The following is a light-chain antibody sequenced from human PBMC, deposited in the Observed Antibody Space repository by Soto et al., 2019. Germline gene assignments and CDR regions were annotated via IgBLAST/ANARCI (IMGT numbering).Light chain of an antibody. CDR1: QSLXSH. V-gene: IGKV3-15*01. CDR2: GAS. CDR3: HQYKKSTPLT. Sequence: THSAVTLSVSQGESLTLSCRASQSLXSHFGWDEPKPGQAPRLPNXGASSRATGILVRFSGSGSGTEFTINLSSLQTEDVAVSECHQYKKSTPLTFGGGTKV. J-gene: IGKJ4*01.